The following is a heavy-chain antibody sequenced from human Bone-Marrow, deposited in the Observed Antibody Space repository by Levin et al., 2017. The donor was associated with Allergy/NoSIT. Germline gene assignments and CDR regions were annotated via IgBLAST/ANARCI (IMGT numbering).Heavy chain of an antibody. J-gene: IGHJ5*02. CDR3: AKDVWRGTRTSKYNSFDP. Sequence: PGGSLRLSCVASGFRLGDYAMSWVRQAPGNGPEWVSSITFASGNTFYSDSVKGRFTISRNNSKNTLFLQMNSLRGDDTAMYYCAKDVWRGTRTSKYNSFDPWGRGTLVTVSS. V-gene: IGHV3-23*01. D-gene: IGHD1/OR15-1a*01. CDR1: GFRLGDYA. CDR2: ITFASGNT.